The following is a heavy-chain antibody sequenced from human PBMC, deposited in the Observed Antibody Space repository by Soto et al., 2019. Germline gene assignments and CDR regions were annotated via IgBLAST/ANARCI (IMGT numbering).Heavy chain of an antibody. V-gene: IGHV5-51*01. CDR3: ARPHDSGSYYGGFDY. CDR2: IYPGDSDT. D-gene: IGHD1-26*01. J-gene: IGHJ4*02. Sequence: GESLKISCKGSGYSFTSYWIGWVRQMPGKGLEWMGIIYPGDSDTRYSPSFQGQVTISADKSISTAYLQWSSLKAPHTAMYYCARPHDSGSYYGGFDYWGQGTLVTVSS. CDR1: GYSFTSYW.